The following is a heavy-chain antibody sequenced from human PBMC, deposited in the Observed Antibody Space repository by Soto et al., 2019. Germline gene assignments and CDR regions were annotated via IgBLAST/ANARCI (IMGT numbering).Heavy chain of an antibody. V-gene: IGHV4-4*02. J-gene: IGHJ4*02. Sequence: QVQLQESGPGLVKPSGTLSLTCTVSGGSMSSSNWWNWVRQPPGKGLGWIGEAHHSGRTNYNPSLKSLVTISVAKSKNHFSLKLSSVTAADTAVYYCARSDATVLDNWGQGTLVTVSS. CDR3: ARSDATVLDN. CDR1: GGSMSSSNW. CDR2: AHHSGRT. D-gene: IGHD4-17*01.